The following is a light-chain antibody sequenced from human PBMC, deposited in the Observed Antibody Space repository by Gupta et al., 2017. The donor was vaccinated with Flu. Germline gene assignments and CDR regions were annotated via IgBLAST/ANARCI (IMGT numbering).Light chain of an antibody. J-gene: IGKJ1*01. CDR2: RVS. Sequence: DVVLTQSPLSLPVIFGQPASISCRSSQSLVHRNGNTYLTWFQQRPGQSPRRLIYRVSNRDPGVPDRFSGSGSGTDFTLKISRVEAEDVGVYYCMQGTHWPTFGQGTKVEIK. CDR1: QSLVHRNGNTY. V-gene: IGKV2-30*02. CDR3: MQGTHWPT.